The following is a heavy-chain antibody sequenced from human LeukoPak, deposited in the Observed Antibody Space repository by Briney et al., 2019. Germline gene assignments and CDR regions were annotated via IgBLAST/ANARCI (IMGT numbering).Heavy chain of an antibody. V-gene: IGHV4-34*01. CDR1: GGSFSAYY. D-gene: IGHD2-21*02. Sequence: PSETLSLTCAVYGGSFSAYYWSWIRQPPGKGLEWIGEINHSGSTNYNPSLKSRVAISVDTSKNQFSLKLSSVTAADTAVYYCARVSCGGDCYEYYFDYWGQGTLVTVSS. J-gene: IGHJ4*02. CDR3: ARVSCGGDCYEYYFDY. CDR2: INHSGST.